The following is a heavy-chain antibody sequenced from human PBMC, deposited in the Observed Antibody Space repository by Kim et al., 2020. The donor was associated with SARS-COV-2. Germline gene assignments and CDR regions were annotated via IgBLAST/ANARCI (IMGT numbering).Heavy chain of an antibody. D-gene: IGHD3-10*01. CDR1: GGSFSGYY. CDR3: ARVRATLSRKNEPFDY. V-gene: IGHV4-34*01. CDR2: INHSGST. J-gene: IGHJ4*01. Sequence: SETLSLTCAVYGGSFSGYYWSWIRQPPGKGLEWIGEINHSGSTNYNTSLKSRVTISVDTSKNQFSLKLSSVTAADTAVYYCARVRATLSRKNEPFDYWG.